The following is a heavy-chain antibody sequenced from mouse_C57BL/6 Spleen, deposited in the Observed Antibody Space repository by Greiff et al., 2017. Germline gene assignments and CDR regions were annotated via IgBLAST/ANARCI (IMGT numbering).Heavy chain of an antibody. CDR3: AREGGSNYAWFAY. CDR2: INPNYGTP. J-gene: IGHJ3*01. D-gene: IGHD2-5*01. V-gene: IGHV1-39*01. CDR1: GYSFTDSN. Sequence: VQLQQSGPELVKPGASVKISCKASGYSFTDSNMNWVKQSNGKSLEWIGVINPNYGTPSYNQKFKGKATLTVYQSSSTAYMQLNSLTAEDSAVYYCAREGGSNYAWFAYWGQGTLVTVSA.